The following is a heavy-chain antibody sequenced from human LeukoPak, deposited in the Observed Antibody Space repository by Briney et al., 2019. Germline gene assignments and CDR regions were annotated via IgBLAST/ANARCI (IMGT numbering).Heavy chain of an antibody. J-gene: IGHJ5*02. CDR2: ISDSGSTI. D-gene: IGHD1-1*01. V-gene: IGHV3-11*01. Sequence: TGGSLRLSCADSGFTFSDYYISWILQAPGKGLEWISYISDSGSTIYYADSVKGRFTISRDNAKNSLYLQMNSLRAEDTAVYYCTLNNWYENGFDPWGQGTLVTVSS. CDR1: GFTFSDYY. CDR3: TLNNWYENGFDP.